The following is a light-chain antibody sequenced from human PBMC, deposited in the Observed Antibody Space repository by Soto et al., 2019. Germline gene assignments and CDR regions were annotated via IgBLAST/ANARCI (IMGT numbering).Light chain of an antibody. CDR3: QTWGTGIPVV. J-gene: IGLJ2*01. V-gene: IGLV4-69*01. CDR1: SGHSSYA. Sequence: QPVLTQSPSASASLGASVKLTCTLSSGHSSYAIAWHQQQPEKGPRYLMKLNSDGSHSKGDGIPDRFSGSSSGAERYLTISSLPSEDEADYYCQTWGTGIPVVFGGGTKVTVL. CDR2: LNSDGSH.